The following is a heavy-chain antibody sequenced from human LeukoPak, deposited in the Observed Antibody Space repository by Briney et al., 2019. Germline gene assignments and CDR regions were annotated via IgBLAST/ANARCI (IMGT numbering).Heavy chain of an antibody. CDR2: IYYSGST. CDR3: AREVVGYYYYMDV. J-gene: IGHJ6*03. V-gene: IGHV4-30-4*08. D-gene: IGHD3-10*01. CDR1: GGSISSGDYY. Sequence: SETLSLTCTVSGGSISSGDYYWSWIRQPPGKGLEWIGYIYYSGSTYYNPSLKSRFTISVDTSKNQFSLTLSSVTAADTAVYYCAREVVGYYYYMDVWGKGTTVTVSS.